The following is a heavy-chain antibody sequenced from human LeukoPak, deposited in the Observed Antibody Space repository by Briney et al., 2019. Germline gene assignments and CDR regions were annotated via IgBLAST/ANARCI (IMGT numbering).Heavy chain of an antibody. V-gene: IGHV1-69*13. CDR2: IIPIFGTA. J-gene: IGHJ6*03. CDR1: GGTFSSYA. D-gene: IGHD6-25*01. CDR3: ASSKVGAAGLWYMEV. Sequence: ASVKVSCTASGGTFSSYAISWVRQAPGQGLEWMGGIIPIFGTANYAQTFQGRVTITAAESTSTAYMELSSLRCEDTAVYYCASSKVGAAGLWYMEVCGSGATVTVSS.